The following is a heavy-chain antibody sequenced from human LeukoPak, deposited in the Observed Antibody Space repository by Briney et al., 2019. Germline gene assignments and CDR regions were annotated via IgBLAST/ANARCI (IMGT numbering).Heavy chain of an antibody. D-gene: IGHD3-22*01. CDR3: ATPYYYDSSGYDDGWYFDL. CDR2: ISAYNGNT. V-gene: IGHV1-18*01. CDR1: GYTFTSYG. Sequence: GASVKVSCKASGYTFTSYGISWVRQAPGQGLEWMGWISAYNGNTNYAQKLQGRVTMTTDTSTSTAYMELRSLRSDDTAVYYCATPYYYDSSGYDDGWYFDLWGRGTLVTVSS. J-gene: IGHJ2*01.